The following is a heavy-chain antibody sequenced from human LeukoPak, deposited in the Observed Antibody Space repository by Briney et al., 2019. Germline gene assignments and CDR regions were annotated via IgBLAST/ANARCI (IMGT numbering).Heavy chain of an antibody. CDR3: ARDLRYYYGSGSSGGAFDI. Sequence: ASVKVSCKASGYTFITYAISWVRQAPGQGLEWMGWISAYNGNTNYAQKLHGRVTMTTDTSTSTAYMELRSLRSDDTAVYYCARDLRYYYGSGSSGGAFDIWGQGTMVTVSS. D-gene: IGHD3-10*01. J-gene: IGHJ3*02. V-gene: IGHV1-18*01. CDR2: ISAYNGNT. CDR1: GYTFITYA.